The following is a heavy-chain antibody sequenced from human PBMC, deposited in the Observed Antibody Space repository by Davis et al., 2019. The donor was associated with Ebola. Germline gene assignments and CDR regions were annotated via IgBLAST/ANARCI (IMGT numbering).Heavy chain of an antibody. CDR3: AGYGDYFLG. CDR2: IYHSGST. J-gene: IGHJ4*02. D-gene: IGHD4-17*01. V-gene: IGHV4-39*07. CDR1: GASISTSSFY. Sequence: MPSETLSLTCTVSGASISTSSFYWAWIRQPPGKGLEWIGYIYHSGSTFYNPSLKSRVTISVDRSKNQFSLKLSSVTAADTAVYYCAGYGDYFLGWGQGTLVTVSS.